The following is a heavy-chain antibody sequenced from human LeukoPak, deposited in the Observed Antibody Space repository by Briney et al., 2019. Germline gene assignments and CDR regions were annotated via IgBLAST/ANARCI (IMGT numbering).Heavy chain of an antibody. D-gene: IGHD2-2*02. CDR2: IIDSGTT. J-gene: IGHJ3*02. CDR1: GGSFSGYF. CDR3: ATLYLVNAFDI. Sequence: SETLSLTCGVSGGSFSGYFWTWIRQPPGKGLEWIGEIIDSGTTNYNPSLESRVAMSVDASKNQVSLRLSSVTAADTAVYYCATLYLVNAFDIWGPGTLVTVSS. V-gene: IGHV4-34*12.